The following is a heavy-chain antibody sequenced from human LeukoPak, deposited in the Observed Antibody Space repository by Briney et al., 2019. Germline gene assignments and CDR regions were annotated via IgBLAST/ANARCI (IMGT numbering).Heavy chain of an antibody. V-gene: IGHV3-21*01. Sequence: GGSLRLSCAASGFTFSSYAMNWVRHAPGKGLEWVSSITRSSSYIYYADSVKGRFTISRDNAKNSLFLQVNSLRAEDTALYYCATSGSGGNYPLDYWGQGTLVTVSS. CDR1: GFTFSSYA. CDR3: ATSGSGGNYPLDY. J-gene: IGHJ4*02. CDR2: ITRSSSYI. D-gene: IGHD1-26*01.